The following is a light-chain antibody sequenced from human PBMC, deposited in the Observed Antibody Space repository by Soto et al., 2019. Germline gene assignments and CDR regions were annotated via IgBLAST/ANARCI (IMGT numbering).Light chain of an antibody. J-gene: IGLJ1*01. V-gene: IGLV2-8*01. CDR1: KNDIGVYDF. Sequence: QSVLTQPPSASWSPGQSVTISCTGTKNDIGVYDFVSWYQHHPGKAPRLIIYEVVQRPSGVPDRFSGSKSGNTASLTVSGPQAAEEADYFCKSYAGSNTYVFGSGTKLTVL. CDR3: KSYAGSNTYV. CDR2: EVV.